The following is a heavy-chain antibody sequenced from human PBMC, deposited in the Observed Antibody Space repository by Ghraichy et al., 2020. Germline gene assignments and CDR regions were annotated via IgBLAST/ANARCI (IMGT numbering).Heavy chain of an antibody. CDR2: ISGSSSYI. CDR3: ARLTRYYYALDV. D-gene: IGHD4/OR15-4a*01. Sequence: GGSLRLSCTASGFTFSSYSMKWVRQAPGKGLEWVSSISGSSSYIYYEDSVKGRFTISRDNAKNSLYLQMNSLRAEDTAVYYCARLTRYYYALDVWGQGTTVTVSS. V-gene: IGHV3-21*01. J-gene: IGHJ6*02. CDR1: GFTFSSYS.